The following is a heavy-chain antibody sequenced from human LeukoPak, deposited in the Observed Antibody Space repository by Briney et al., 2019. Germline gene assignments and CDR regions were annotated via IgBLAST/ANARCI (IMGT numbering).Heavy chain of an antibody. CDR1: EFTFSDYY. CDR2: ISGSTKII. V-gene: IGHV3-11*04. CDR3: ARDDDKLDY. J-gene: IGHJ4*02. Sequence: GGSLRLSCAASEFTFSDYYMSWIRQAPGKGLEWVSYISGSTKIIYYADSVKGRFTISRDNAKNSLYLQMNSLRAEDTAVYYCARDDDKLDYWGQGTLVTVSS. D-gene: IGHD3-22*01.